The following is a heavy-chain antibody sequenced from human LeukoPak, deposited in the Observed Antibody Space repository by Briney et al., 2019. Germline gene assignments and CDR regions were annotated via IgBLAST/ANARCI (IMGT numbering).Heavy chain of an antibody. CDR3: ARGLNDSWTGENY. Sequence: SETLSLTCAVYDGSFSGYYWSWIRQPPGKGLEWIGEINHSGSTNYNPSPKSRVTISLDTYKSQFSLKVRYVTAADTAVYYCARGLNDSWTGENYWGQGTLVTVSS. CDR2: INHSGST. CDR1: DGSFSGYY. J-gene: IGHJ4*02. V-gene: IGHV4-34*01. D-gene: IGHD3-3*01.